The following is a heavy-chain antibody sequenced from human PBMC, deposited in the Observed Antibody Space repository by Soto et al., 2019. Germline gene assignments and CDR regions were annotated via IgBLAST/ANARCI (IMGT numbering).Heavy chain of an antibody. D-gene: IGHD1-26*01. CDR3: ARTRPYLPTD. V-gene: IGHV3-11*01. CDR1: GFIFSDYY. J-gene: IGHJ3*01. CDR2: ISSSGVTI. Sequence: LRLSCAASGFIFSDYYMSWICQAPGKGLEWVSYISSSGVTIHYADSVKGRFTISRDNARNSLYLQMNSLRAEDTAVYYCARTRPYLPTDWGQGTMVTVSS.